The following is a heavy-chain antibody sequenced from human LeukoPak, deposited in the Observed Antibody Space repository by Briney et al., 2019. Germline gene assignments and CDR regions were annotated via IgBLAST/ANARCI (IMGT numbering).Heavy chain of an antibody. J-gene: IGHJ3*02. D-gene: IGHD7-27*01. CDR2: IKRDVSEE. CDR3: AREAPGDNAFDI. CDR1: GFTFSRYW. Sequence: PGGSLRLSCAASGFTFSRYWMSWVRQAPGKGLEWVANIKRDVSEEYLVDSVKGRFTISRDNAKNSLYLQMNSLREEDTAVYYCAREAPGDNAFDIWGQGTMVTVSS. V-gene: IGHV3-7*01.